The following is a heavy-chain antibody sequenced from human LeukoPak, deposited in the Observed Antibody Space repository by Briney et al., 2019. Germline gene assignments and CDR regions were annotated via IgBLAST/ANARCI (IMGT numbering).Heavy chain of an antibody. V-gene: IGHV1-46*01. Sequence: ASVKVSCKASGYTFSNYGITWVRQAPGQGLEWMGIINPSGGSTRYAQKFQGRVTMTRDTSTSTVYMEVSSLRSEDTAVYYCARSVYTIIAVAEGATNWFDPWGQGTLVTVSS. J-gene: IGHJ5*02. D-gene: IGHD6-19*01. CDR3: ARSVYTIIAVAEGATNWFDP. CDR2: INPSGGST. CDR1: GYTFSNYG.